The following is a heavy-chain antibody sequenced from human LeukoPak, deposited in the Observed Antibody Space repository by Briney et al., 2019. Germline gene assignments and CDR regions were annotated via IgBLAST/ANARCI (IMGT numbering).Heavy chain of an antibody. CDR2: TRKKANSYTT. J-gene: IGHJ6*02. CDR3: ARVAKAAVIYPLDV. CDR1: GFTFSDHY. Sequence: GGSLRLSCAASGFTFSDHYMDWVRQAPGKGLEWVGRTRKKANSYTTEYAASVKGRFTISRNDSKNSLYLQMNSLKTEDTAVYCCARVAKAAVIYPLDVWGQGTTVTVSS. D-gene: IGHD6-13*01. V-gene: IGHV3-72*01.